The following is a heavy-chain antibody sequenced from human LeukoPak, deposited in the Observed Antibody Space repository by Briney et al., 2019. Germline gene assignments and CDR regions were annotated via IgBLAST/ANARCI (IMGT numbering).Heavy chain of an antibody. V-gene: IGHV4-38-2*02. CDR2: IYHSGST. CDR3: ASTYYYDSSGYYPDY. CDR1: GYSISSGYY. J-gene: IGHJ4*02. Sequence: SETLSLTCTVSGYSISSGYYWGWIRQPPGKGLEWIGSIYHSGSTYYNPSLKSRVTISVDTSKNQFSLKLSSVTAADTAVYYCASTYYYDSSGYYPDYWGQGTLVTVSS. D-gene: IGHD3-22*01.